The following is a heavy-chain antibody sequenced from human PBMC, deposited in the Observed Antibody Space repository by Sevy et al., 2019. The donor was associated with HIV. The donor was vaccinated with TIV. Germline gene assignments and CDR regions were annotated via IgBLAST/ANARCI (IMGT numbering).Heavy chain of an antibody. J-gene: IGHJ4*02. V-gene: IGHV3-30*17. CDR3: TKNTAAAGVGGFDY. Sequence: GGSLRLSCAASGITFSLNAMHWVRQAPGKGLEWVAVISYDGNDKYYADSVEGRFTISRDNSENKLFLQMNSLRPEDTAVYYCTKNTAAAGVGGFDYWGRGTMVTVSS. CDR2: ISYDGNDK. CDR1: GITFSLNA. D-gene: IGHD6-13*01.